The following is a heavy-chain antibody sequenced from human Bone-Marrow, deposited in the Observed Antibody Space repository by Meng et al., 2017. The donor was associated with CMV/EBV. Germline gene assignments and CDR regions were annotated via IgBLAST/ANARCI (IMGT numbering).Heavy chain of an antibody. D-gene: IGHD4-17*01. Sequence: SETLSLTCTVSGGSISSSSYYWGWIRQPPGKGLEWIGSIYYSGSTYYNPSLKSRVTISVDTSKNQFSLKLSSVTAADTAVYYCAIVHYGPSYNWFDPWGQGTLVTVSS. V-gene: IGHV4-39*07. CDR2: IYYSGST. J-gene: IGHJ5*02. CDR1: GGSISSSSYY. CDR3: AIVHYGPSYNWFDP.